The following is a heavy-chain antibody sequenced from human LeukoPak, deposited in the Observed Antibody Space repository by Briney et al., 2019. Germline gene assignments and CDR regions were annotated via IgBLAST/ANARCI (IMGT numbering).Heavy chain of an antibody. CDR1: GFTLKSYH. V-gene: IGHV3-30*04. J-gene: IGHJ4*02. D-gene: IGHD3-22*01. CDR2: MLNNGSNK. CDR3: ARAPFFYDSRGSHFDY. Sequence: PGKSLRLSCVASGFTLKSYHMHWVRQAPGKGLEWVAIMLNNGSNKYKTDSVKGRFTISRDTSKNTLYLQMNNLSAEDTAVYYCARAPFFYDSRGSHFDYWGQGTLVTVSS.